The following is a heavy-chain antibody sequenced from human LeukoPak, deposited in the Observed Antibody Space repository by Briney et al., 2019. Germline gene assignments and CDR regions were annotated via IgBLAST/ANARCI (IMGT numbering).Heavy chain of an antibody. CDR3: ARDLRGRIAVAGTSGAFDI. Sequence: SQTLSLTCTVSGGSISSGGYYWSWIRQHPGKGLEWIVYIYYSGSTYYNPSLKSRVTISVDTSKNQFSLKLSSVTAADTAVYYCARDLRGRIAVAGTSGAFDIWGQGTMVTVSS. CDR1: GGSISSGGYY. CDR2: IYYSGST. J-gene: IGHJ3*02. D-gene: IGHD6-19*01. V-gene: IGHV4-31*03.